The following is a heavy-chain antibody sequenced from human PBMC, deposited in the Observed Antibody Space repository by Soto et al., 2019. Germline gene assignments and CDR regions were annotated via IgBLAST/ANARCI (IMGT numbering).Heavy chain of an antibody. D-gene: IGHD3-22*01. CDR3: ARVDDYYDSSGHYFTFFNY. J-gene: IGHJ4*02. V-gene: IGHV1-18*01. Sequence: SVEVSFKSSCYFFTSYGIGWVRQAPGQGLEWMGWISTFKNYTKYPQRLQGRVTMTTDTPTSTAYMELRSLRSDDTAVYYCARVDDYYDSSGHYFTFFNYWGQGSLVTVSS. CDR1: CYFFTSYG. CDR2: ISTFKNYT.